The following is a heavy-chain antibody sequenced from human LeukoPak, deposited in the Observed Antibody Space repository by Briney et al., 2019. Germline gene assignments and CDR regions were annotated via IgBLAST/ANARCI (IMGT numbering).Heavy chain of an antibody. D-gene: IGHD3-22*01. Sequence: GGSLRLSCAASGFTVSSNYMSWVRQAPGKGLEWVSVIYSGGSTHYADSVKGRFTISRDNSKNTLYLQMNSLRAEDTAVYYCARGLNYYDNSGYYVYWGQGTLVTVSS. CDR1: GFTVSSNY. CDR3: ARGLNYYDNSGYYVY. V-gene: IGHV3-66*01. CDR2: IYSGGST. J-gene: IGHJ4*02.